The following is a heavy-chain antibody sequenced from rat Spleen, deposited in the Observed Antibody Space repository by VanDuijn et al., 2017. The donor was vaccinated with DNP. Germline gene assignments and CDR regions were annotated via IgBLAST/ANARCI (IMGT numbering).Heavy chain of an antibody. CDR1: GYSITSGY. D-gene: IGHD1-12*03. Sequence: EVQLQESGPGLVKPSQSLSLTCSVTGYSITSGYRWNWIRRFPGGNMEWIGLIGSSGSTDYNPSLKSRISITRDKSKNQFFLHLNSVTTEDTATYYCARGNDGYFPNWYFDFWGPGTMVTVSS. J-gene: IGHJ1*01. CDR3: ARGNDGYFPNWYFDF. CDR2: IGSSGST. V-gene: IGHV3-1*01.